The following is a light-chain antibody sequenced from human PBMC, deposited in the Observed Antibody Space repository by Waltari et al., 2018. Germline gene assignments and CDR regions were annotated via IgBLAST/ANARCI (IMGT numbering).Light chain of an antibody. J-gene: IGLJ3*02. V-gene: IGLV1-47*01. CDR3: AAWDDSLSGWV. CDR2: RSN. CDR1: SSNIGSTS. Sequence: QSVVTQPPSASGTPGQRVAISCSGSSSNIGSTSVSCYQHLPGTAPKVLIYRSNQRPSGVPDRFSGSKSGTSASLAISGLRSEDEADYYCAAWDDSLSGWVFGGGTKLTVL.